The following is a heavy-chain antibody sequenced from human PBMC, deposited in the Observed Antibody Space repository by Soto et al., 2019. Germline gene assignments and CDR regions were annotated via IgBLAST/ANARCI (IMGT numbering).Heavy chain of an antibody. V-gene: IGHV4-4*02. Sequence: SETLSLTCAVSGGSISSSNWWSWVRQPPGKGLEWIGEIYHSGSTNYNPSLKSRVTISVDKSKNQFSLKLSSVTAADTAVYYCATSSTGIAAAGALTIPTTFDYWGQGTLVTVSS. CDR2: IYHSGST. CDR3: ATSSTGIAAAGALTIPTTFDY. D-gene: IGHD6-13*01. CDR1: GGSISSSNW. J-gene: IGHJ4*02.